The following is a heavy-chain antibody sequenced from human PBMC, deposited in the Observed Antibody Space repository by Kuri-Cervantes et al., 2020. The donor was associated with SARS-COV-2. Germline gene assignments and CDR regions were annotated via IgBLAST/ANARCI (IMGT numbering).Heavy chain of an antibody. V-gene: IGHV3-48*02. CDR2: ISSSSSTI. D-gene: IGHD3-3*01. Sequence: GESLKISCAASGFTFSSYSMYWVRQAPGKGLEWVSYISSSSSTIYYADSVKGRFTTSRDNAKNSLYLQMNSLRDEDTAVYYCARDGSDDFWSGHELGMDVWGQGTTVTVSS. CDR3: ARDGSDDFWSGHELGMDV. J-gene: IGHJ6*02. CDR1: GFTFSSYS.